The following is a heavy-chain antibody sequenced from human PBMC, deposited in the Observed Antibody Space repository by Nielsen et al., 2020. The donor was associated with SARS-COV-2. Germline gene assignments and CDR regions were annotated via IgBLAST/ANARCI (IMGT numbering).Heavy chain of an antibody. V-gene: IGHV1-69*06. Sequence: SVKVSCKASGGTFSSCAISWVRQAPGQGLEWMGGIIPIFGTANYAQKFQGRVTITADKSTSTAYMELSSLRSEDTAVYYCAREVDYGDYGWFDPWGQGTLVTVSS. CDR1: GGTFSSCA. D-gene: IGHD4-17*01. CDR3: AREVDYGDYGWFDP. CDR2: IIPIFGTA. J-gene: IGHJ5*02.